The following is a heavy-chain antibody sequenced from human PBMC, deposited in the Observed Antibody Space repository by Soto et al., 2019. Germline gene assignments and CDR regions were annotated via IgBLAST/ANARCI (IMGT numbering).Heavy chain of an antibody. J-gene: IGHJ4*02. Sequence: ASVKVSCKVSGYTLTELSMHWVRQAPGKGLEWMGGFDPEDGETIYAQKFQGRVTMTEDTSTDTAYMELSSLRSEDTAVYYCATTVGYCSSTSCSYYWGQGTLVTVSS. CDR1: GYTLTELS. CDR2: FDPEDGET. CDR3: ATTVGYCSSTSCSYY. V-gene: IGHV1-24*01. D-gene: IGHD2-2*01.